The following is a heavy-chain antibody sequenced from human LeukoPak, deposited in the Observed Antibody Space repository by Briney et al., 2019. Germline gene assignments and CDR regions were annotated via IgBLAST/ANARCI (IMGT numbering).Heavy chain of an antibody. CDR1: GFTFRSYE. CDR3: ARVLPFDY. V-gene: IGHV3-48*03. CDR2: ISSNGSSI. Sequence: GGSLRLSCAASGFTFRSYEMNWGRQAPGKGLERVSYISSNGSSIYYADSVKSRFTISRDNAKNTLYLQMKSLRAEDTAVYYCARVLPFDYWGQGTLVTVSS. J-gene: IGHJ4*02.